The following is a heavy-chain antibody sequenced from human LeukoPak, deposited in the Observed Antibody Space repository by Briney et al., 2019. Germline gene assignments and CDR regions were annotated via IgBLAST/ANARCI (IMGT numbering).Heavy chain of an antibody. D-gene: IGHD5-18*01. CDR3: ARNVDTAMVGSEYYFDY. CDR1: GGSISSYY. J-gene: IGHJ4*02. Sequence: PSETLSLTCTVSGGSISSYYWSWIRQPPGKGLEWIGYIYYSGSTNYNPSLKSRVTISVDTSKNQFSLKLSSVTAADTAVYYCARNVDTAMVGSEYYFDYWGQGTLVTVSS. CDR2: IYYSGST. V-gene: IGHV4-59*01.